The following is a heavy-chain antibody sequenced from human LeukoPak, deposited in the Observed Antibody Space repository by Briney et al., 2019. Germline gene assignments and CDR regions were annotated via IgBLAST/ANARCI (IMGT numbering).Heavy chain of an antibody. CDR1: GGTFISYA. CDR2: INPNSGGT. J-gene: IGHJ4*02. D-gene: IGHD6-19*01. Sequence: ASVKVSCKASGGTFISYAISWVRQAPGQGLEWMGWINPNSGGTNYAQKFQGRVTMTRDTSISTAYMELSRLRSDDTAVYYCARDRGQWLAVSYWGQGTLVTVSS. CDR3: ARDRGQWLAVSY. V-gene: IGHV1-2*02.